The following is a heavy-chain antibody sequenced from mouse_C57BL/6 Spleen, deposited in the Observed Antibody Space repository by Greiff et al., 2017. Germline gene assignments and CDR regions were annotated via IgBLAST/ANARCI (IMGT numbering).Heavy chain of an antibody. V-gene: IGHV14-3*01. D-gene: IGHD2-5*01. CDR2: IDPANGNT. CDR1: GFNFKNTY. Sequence: EVQLQQSVAELVRPGASVKLSCTASGFNFKNTYMHWVKQRPEQGLEWIGRIDPANGNTKYAPKFQGKATITADTSSNTAYLQLSSLTSEDTAIYYCARGDYYSNYYAMDYWGQGTSVTVSS. CDR3: ARGDYYSNYYAMDY. J-gene: IGHJ4*01.